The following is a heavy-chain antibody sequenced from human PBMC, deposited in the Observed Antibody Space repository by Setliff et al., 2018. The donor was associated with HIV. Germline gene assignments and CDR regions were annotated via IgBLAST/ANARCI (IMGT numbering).Heavy chain of an antibody. V-gene: IGHV4-61*09. Sequence: SETLSLTCNVSGASISSGTFYWTWIRQPAGKGLEWIGHISTRGTTNYNPSLKSRVTMSADTSNNQFSLKLSSVTAADTAVYYCARGEYYFDYWGQGTLVTVSS. CDR1: GASISSGTFY. CDR2: ISTRGTT. CDR3: ARGEYYFDY. J-gene: IGHJ4*02.